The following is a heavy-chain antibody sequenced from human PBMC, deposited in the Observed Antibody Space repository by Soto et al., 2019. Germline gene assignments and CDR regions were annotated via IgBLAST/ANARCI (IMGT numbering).Heavy chain of an antibody. Sequence: GGSLRLSCAASGFTFSSYDMHWVRQATGKGLEWVSAIGTAGDTYYPGSVKGRFTISRENAKNSLYLQMNSLRAEDTAVYYCARGIAVAGTDYYYGMDVWGQGTTVTVSS. D-gene: IGHD6-19*01. CDR1: GFTFSSYD. V-gene: IGHV3-13*01. J-gene: IGHJ6*02. CDR2: IGTAGDT. CDR3: ARGIAVAGTDYYYGMDV.